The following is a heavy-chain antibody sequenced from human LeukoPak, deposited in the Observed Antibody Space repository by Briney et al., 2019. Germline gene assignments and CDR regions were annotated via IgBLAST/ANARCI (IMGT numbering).Heavy chain of an antibody. CDR3: ARVNWNYDGLAWFDP. D-gene: IGHD1-7*01. CDR2: IYTSGAT. Sequence: SETLSLTCTVSGDSMSSYSWSWIRQPAGTGLEWIGRIYTSGATNSNPSLKSRLSMSIDTSKNQFSLKLSSVTAADTAVYYCARVNWNYDGLAWFDPWGQGTLVTVSS. J-gene: IGHJ5*02. CDR1: GDSMSSYS. V-gene: IGHV4-4*07.